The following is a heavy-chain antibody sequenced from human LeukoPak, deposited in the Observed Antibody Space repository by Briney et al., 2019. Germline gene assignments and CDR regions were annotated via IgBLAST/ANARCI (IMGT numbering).Heavy chain of an antibody. J-gene: IGHJ4*02. V-gene: IGHV3-23*01. CDR1: GFTFSSYP. Sequence: PGGSLRLSCTASGFTFSSYPMYWVRQAPGKGLGWVSAITGGGESTYYTESRKGRFTLSRDNSENTLYLQMNSLRAEDTAVYYCASIRVYGYHDYWGQGTLVTVSS. CDR3: ASIRVYGYHDY. D-gene: IGHD5-18*01. CDR2: ITGGGEST.